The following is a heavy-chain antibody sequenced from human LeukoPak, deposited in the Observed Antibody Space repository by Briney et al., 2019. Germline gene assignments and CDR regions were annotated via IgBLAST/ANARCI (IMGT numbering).Heavy chain of an antibody. CDR1: GFTFSSYS. V-gene: IGHV3-21*04. J-gene: IGHJ5*02. Sequence: GGSLRLSCAASGFTFSSYSMNWVRQAPGKGLEWVSSVSSSSSYIYYADSVKGRFTISRDNAKNSPYLQMNSLRAEDTAVYYCARSNSDWFDPWGQGTLVTVSS. CDR2: VSSSSSYI. D-gene: IGHD2-8*01. CDR3: ARSNSDWFDP.